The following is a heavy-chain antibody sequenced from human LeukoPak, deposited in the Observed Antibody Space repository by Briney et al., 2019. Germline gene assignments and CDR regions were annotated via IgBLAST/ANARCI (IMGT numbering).Heavy chain of an antibody. CDR1: GGSFSGYY. CDR2: INHSGST. CDR3: ARLSGYCTNGVCYTRFDP. J-gene: IGHJ5*02. D-gene: IGHD2-8*01. Sequence: SETLSLTCAVYGGSFSGYYWSWIRQPPGKGLEWIGEINHSGSTNYNPSLKSRVTISVDTSKNQFSLKLSSVTAADTAVYYCARLSGYCTNGVCYTRFDPWGQGTLVTVSS. V-gene: IGHV4-34*01.